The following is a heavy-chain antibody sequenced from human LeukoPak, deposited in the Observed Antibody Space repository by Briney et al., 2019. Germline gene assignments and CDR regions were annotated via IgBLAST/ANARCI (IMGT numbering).Heavy chain of an antibody. CDR3: ARVAGYSYGYLDY. CDR1: GFTFSSYS. V-gene: IGHV3-21*01. Sequence: GGSLRLSCAASGFTFSSYSINWVRQAPGKGLEWVSSISSSSSYIYYADSVKGRSTISRDNAKNSLYLQMNSLRAEDTAVYYCARVAGYSYGYLDYWGQGTLVTVSS. J-gene: IGHJ4*02. D-gene: IGHD5-18*01. CDR2: ISSSSSYI.